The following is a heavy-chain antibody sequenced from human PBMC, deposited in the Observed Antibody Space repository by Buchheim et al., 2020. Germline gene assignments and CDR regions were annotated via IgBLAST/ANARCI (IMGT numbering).Heavy chain of an antibody. D-gene: IGHD3-22*01. Sequence: EVHLLESGGGLVQPGGSLRLSCSASGFTFSDYWMHWVRQGPGKGLMWVSRLNYDGTTTNYADSVKGRFIMSRDNAKNTSYLQLDNLRPDDTAVYYCARGPRNHYYDKSGLYHIDNWGQGTL. J-gene: IGHJ4*02. CDR3: ARGPRNHYYDKSGLYHIDN. CDR1: GFTFSDYW. V-gene: IGHV3-74*01. CDR2: LNYDGTTT.